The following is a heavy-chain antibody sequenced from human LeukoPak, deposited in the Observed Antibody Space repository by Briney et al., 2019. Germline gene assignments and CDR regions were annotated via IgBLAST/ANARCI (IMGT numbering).Heavy chain of an antibody. Sequence: PSETLSLTCTVSGVSITSSSHYCGWIRQPPGKGLEWIGSISYSGSTYYNPSLKSRVTMSVDKSKNQFSLKVTSVTAADTAVYYCARALRFLEWFDDYFDYWGQGTLVTVSS. CDR2: ISYSGST. J-gene: IGHJ4*02. CDR3: ARALRFLEWFDDYFDY. D-gene: IGHD3-3*01. V-gene: IGHV4-39*07. CDR1: GVSITSSSHY.